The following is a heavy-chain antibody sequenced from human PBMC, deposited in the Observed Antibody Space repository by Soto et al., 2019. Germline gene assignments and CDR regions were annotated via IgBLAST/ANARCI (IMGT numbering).Heavy chain of an antibody. CDR2: ISYDGSNK. CDR1: GFTFSSYG. CDR3: AKPASLGDYYYYGMDV. J-gene: IGHJ6*02. Sequence: QVQLVESGGGVVQPGRSLRLSCAASGFTFSSYGMHWVRQAPGKGLEWVAVISYDGSNKYYADSVKGRFTISRDNSKNALYLQMNSLRADDTAVYYCAKPASLGDYYYYGMDVWGQGTTVAVSS. V-gene: IGHV3-30*18.